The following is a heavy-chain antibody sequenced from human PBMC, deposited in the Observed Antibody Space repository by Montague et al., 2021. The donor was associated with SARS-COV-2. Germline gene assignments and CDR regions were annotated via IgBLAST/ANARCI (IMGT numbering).Heavy chain of an antibody. V-gene: IGHV4-34*01. CDR2: INHSGST. D-gene: IGHD3-22*01. CDR3: ARMIVQHAGMDV. CDR1: GGSFRGYF. Sequence: SETLSLTCAVQGGSFRGYFWSWIRQSPGKGLEWIGEINHSGSTNYNPSLKSRVTISVDTSNNQFSLRLSSVTAADTAVYYCARMIVQHAGMDVWGQGTTVTVSS. J-gene: IGHJ6*02.